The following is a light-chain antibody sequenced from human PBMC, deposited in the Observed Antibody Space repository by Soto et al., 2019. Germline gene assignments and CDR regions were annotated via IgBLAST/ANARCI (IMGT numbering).Light chain of an antibody. J-gene: IGKJ4*01. V-gene: IGKV3D-15*01. CDR2: GAS. Sequence: VLTQSPDSLSLSPGERATLFCRSNQYISTKLAWYQQKPGRAPRLLFSGASSRATDTPDRFSGSGSGTDFTLIINSLQSEDFVVYYCQRYNNWPLTFGGGTKVEIK. CDR3: QRYNNWPLT. CDR1: QYISTK.